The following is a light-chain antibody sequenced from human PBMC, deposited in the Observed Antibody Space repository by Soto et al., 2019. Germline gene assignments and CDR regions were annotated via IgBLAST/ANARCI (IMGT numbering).Light chain of an antibody. V-gene: IGKV3-15*01. CDR3: QHYNNRPPYT. J-gene: IGKJ2*01. CDR1: QTISTN. Sequence: EILITQSPPTLSVFPGERATLSCRSSQTISTNLAWYQQKPGQAPRLLISAASSRAPGIPARFSGSGSGTDFTLTISSLQSEDSAVYYCQHYNNRPPYTCGQGTKLEIK. CDR2: AAS.